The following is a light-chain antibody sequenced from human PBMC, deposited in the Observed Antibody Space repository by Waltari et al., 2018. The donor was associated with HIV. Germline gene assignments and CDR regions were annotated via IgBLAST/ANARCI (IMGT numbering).Light chain of an antibody. V-gene: IGLV3-19*01. CDR2: GKN. CDR1: SLRNYY. CDR3: NSRDSSGYHLV. J-gene: IGLJ3*02. Sequence: CQGDSLRNYYASWYQQKPGQAPVLVIYGKNNRPSGIPDRFSGSSSGNTASLTITGTQAEDEADYYCNSRDSSGYHLVFGGGTRLTVL.